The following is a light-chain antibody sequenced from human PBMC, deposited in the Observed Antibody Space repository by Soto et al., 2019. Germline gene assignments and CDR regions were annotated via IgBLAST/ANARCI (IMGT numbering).Light chain of an antibody. CDR3: QQYGSSPLP. J-gene: IGKJ4*01. V-gene: IGKV3-20*01. CDR2: GAS. CDR1: QSVSSSY. Sequence: DIVLTQSPGTLHLSPGERATLSCRASQSVSSSYLAWYQQKPGQAPRRLIYGASSMATGIPDRFSGSGSGTDFALTISSLEPEDDEVYYCQQYGSSPLPFGGGTKVEIK.